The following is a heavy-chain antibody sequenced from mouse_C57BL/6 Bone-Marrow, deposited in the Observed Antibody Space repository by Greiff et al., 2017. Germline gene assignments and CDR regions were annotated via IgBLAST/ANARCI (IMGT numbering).Heavy chain of an antibody. CDR1: GFTFSSYG. Sequence: EVPLVESGGDLVKPGGSLKLSCAASGFTFSSYGLSWVRQTPDKRLEWVATISSGGSYTYYPDSVKGRFTISRDNAKNTLYLQMSSLKSEDTAMYYCARHEGWLPPAWFAYWGQGTLGTVSA. CDR3: ARHEGWLPPAWFAY. D-gene: IGHD2-3*01. CDR2: ISSGGSYT. V-gene: IGHV5-6*01. J-gene: IGHJ3*01.